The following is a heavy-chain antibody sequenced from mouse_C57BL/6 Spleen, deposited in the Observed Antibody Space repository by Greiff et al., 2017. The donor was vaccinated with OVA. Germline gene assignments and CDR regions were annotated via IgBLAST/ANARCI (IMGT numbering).Heavy chain of an antibody. D-gene: IGHD2-4*01. CDR2: IWGDGST. Sequence: QVTLKESGPGLVAPSQSLSIPCTVPGFSLTSYGVSWVRQPPGKGLEWLGVIWGDGSTNYHSALISRLSISKDNSKSQVFLKLNSLQTDDTATYYCAKPDDYDGKVWFAYWGQGTLVTVSA. V-gene: IGHV2-3*01. CDR3: AKPDDYDGKVWFAY. J-gene: IGHJ3*01. CDR1: GFSLTSYG.